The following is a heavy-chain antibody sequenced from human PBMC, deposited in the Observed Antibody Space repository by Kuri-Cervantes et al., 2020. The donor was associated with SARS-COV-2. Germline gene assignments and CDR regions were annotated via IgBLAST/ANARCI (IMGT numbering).Heavy chain of an antibody. CDR2: ISGSGGST. CDR1: GFTFSSYA. J-gene: IGHJ6*02. Sequence: GESLKISCAASGFTFSSYAMSWVRQAPGKGLEWVSAISGSGGSTYYADSVKGRFTISRDNSKNSLYLQMNSLRAEDTAVYYCARDLASGRANTDVWGQGTTVTVSS. D-gene: IGHD6-19*01. CDR3: ARDLASGRANTDV. V-gene: IGHV3-23*01.